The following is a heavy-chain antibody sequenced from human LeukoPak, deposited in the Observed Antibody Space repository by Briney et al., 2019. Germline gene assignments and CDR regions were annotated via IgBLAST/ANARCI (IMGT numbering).Heavy chain of an antibody. CDR3: ARGTGVSSAYYSDS. CDR1: GFTFSHYA. CDR2: ISSSGGGT. J-gene: IGHJ5*01. V-gene: IGHV3-64*01. D-gene: IGHD3-22*01. Sequence: PGGSLRLSCAASGFTFSHYAIHWVRQAPGKGLEYLSSISSSGGGTYYANSVKGRFTNSRDNFNNTLYLQMGSLRAEDMAVYYCARGTGVSSAYYSDSWGQGTLVTVSS.